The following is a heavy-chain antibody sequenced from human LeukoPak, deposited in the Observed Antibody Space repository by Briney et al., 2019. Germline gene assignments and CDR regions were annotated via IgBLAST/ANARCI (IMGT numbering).Heavy chain of an antibody. CDR1: GGSISSYY. CDR2: IYTSGST. Sequence: SENLSLTCTVSGGSISSYYWSWIRQPPGKGLEWIGYIYTSGSTNYNPSLKSRVTISVDTSKNQFSLKLSSVTAADTSVYYCARDPSSFGGRFDPWGQGTLVAVSS. CDR3: ARDPSSFGGRFDP. J-gene: IGHJ5*02. V-gene: IGHV4-4*09. D-gene: IGHD3-10*01.